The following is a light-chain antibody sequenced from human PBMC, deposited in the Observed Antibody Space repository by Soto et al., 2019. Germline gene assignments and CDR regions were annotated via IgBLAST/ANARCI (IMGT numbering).Light chain of an antibody. CDR1: QDLSNY. J-gene: IGKJ4*01. CDR2: DAS. Sequence: DIRMTQSPSSLSASVGDRVTITCQASQDLSNYLNWYQQKPGKARKLLIFDASNVETGVPSRFSGSGSGTDFTFTIHSLQPEDAATYYCQQYEDLPLTFGGGTKVGIK. CDR3: QQYEDLPLT. V-gene: IGKV1-33*01.